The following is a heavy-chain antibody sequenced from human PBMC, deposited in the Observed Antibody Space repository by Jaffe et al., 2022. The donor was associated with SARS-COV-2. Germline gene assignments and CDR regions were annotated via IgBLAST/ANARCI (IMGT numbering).Heavy chain of an antibody. CDR2: IKQDGSEK. CDR3: ARDIMPAAISRVVYYGMDV. CDR1: GFTFSSYW. Sequence: EVQLVESGGGLVQPGGSLRLSCAASGFTFSSYWMSWVRQAPGKGLEWVANIKQDGSEKYYVDSVKGRFTISRDNAKNSLYLQMNSLRAEDTAVYYCARDIMPAAISRVVYYGMDVWGQGTTVTVSS. V-gene: IGHV3-7*01. D-gene: IGHD2-2*02. J-gene: IGHJ6*02.